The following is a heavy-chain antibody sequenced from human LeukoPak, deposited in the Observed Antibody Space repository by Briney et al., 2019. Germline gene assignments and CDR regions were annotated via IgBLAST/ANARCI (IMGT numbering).Heavy chain of an antibody. CDR3: TKQSCTSTNCDRGFFDY. CDR1: GGSISSYF. J-gene: IGHJ4*02. CDR2: IYSSGST. V-gene: IGHV4-59*08. Sequence: SETLSLTCTVSGGSISSYFWSWVRQPPGKGLEWIGYIYSSGSTNYNPSLRSRVTISLDTSKTQFSLKLSSVTAADTAVYYCTKQSCTSTNCDRGFFDYWGQGTLVTVSS. D-gene: IGHD2-2*02.